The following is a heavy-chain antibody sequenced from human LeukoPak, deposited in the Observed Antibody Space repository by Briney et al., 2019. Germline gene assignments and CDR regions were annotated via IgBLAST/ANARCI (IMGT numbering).Heavy chain of an antibody. J-gene: IGHJ4*02. V-gene: IGHV1-18*01. CDR3: ARGRVTMVRGVIIDGYFDY. D-gene: IGHD3-10*01. Sequence: ASVTVSCKASGYTFTSYGISWVRQAPGQGLEWMGWISAYNGNTNFAQKLQGRVTMTTDTSTSTAYMELRSLRSDDTAVYYCARGRVTMVRGVIIDGYFDYWGQGTLVTVSS. CDR1: GYTFTSYG. CDR2: ISAYNGNT.